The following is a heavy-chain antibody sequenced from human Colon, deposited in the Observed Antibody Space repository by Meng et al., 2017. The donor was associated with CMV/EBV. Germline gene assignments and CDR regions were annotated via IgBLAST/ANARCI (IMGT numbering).Heavy chain of an antibody. CDR3: ARGQLWLDS. CDR1: GMTLSSYW. V-gene: IGHV3-7*04. J-gene: IGHJ5*01. CDR2: IKQDGSET. Sequence: GESLKIFCAASGMTLSSYWMTWVRQAPGKGLEWVANIKQDGSETSYVDSVKGRFTISRDNAKNSLYLQMNNLRAEDTAVYYCARGQLWLDSWGQGTLVTVSS. D-gene: IGHD3-10*01.